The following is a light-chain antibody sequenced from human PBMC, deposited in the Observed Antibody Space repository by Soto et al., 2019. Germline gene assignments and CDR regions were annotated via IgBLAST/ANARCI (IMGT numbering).Light chain of an antibody. V-gene: IGLV2-8*01. CDR3: SSYADSNNFV. Sequence: QSALTQPPSASGSPGQSVTISCTGTSSDVGGYNYVSWYQQHPGKAPKLMIYEVSKRPSGVPDRFSGSKSGNTASLTVSGLQAEDEADYYCSSYADSNNFVLGNGTKVTVL. J-gene: IGLJ1*01. CDR1: SSDVGGYNY. CDR2: EVS.